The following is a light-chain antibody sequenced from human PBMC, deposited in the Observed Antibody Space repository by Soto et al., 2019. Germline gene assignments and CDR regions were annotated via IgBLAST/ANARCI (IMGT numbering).Light chain of an antibody. Sequence: DIQMTQSPASLSASVGDRVTITCRASQSISSYLNWYQQKQGKAPTLLIYAASSLQCGVPSRFSGSGSGTDFTLTISSLQPEDFSTYYCQQSYSTPLTFGGGTKVDIK. CDR2: AAS. V-gene: IGKV1-39*01. CDR3: QQSYSTPLT. J-gene: IGKJ4*01. CDR1: QSISSY.